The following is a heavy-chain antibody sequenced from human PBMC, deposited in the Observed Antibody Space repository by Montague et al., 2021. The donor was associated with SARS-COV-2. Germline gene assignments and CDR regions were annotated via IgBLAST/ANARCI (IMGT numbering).Heavy chain of an antibody. J-gene: IGHJ3*02. CDR3: ARFPTTYYYDSKTAPATPDAFDI. CDR1: GGSISSSGYY. D-gene: IGHD3-22*01. Sequence: SETLSLTCTVSGGSISSSGYYLGWIRQPPGKGLEWIGSIYYSGSTYYNPSLKIRVTISVDTSKNQFSLKLSSVAAADTAVYYCARFPTTYYYDSKTAPATPDAFDIWGQGTMVTVSS. CDR2: IYYSGST. V-gene: IGHV4-39*01.